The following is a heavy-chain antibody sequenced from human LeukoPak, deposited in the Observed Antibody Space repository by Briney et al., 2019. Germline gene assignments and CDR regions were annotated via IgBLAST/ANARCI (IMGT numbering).Heavy chain of an antibody. D-gene: IGHD2-2*01. CDR2: ISERFGRT. V-gene: IGHV3-23*01. Sequence: GGSRRLSCAASGFTFSSYTMNWVRQVPGKGLEWVSAISERFGRTFYADSVKGRFTISRDNSKNTLYLQMNSLRAEDTAVYYCAKFVGYCSSTSCYGTFFDYWGQGTLVTVSS. CDR1: GFTFSSYT. J-gene: IGHJ4*02. CDR3: AKFVGYCSSTSCYGTFFDY.